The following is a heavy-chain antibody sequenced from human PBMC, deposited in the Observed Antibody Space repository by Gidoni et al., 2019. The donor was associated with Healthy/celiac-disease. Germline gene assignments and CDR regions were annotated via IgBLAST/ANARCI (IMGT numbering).Heavy chain of an antibody. J-gene: IGHJ4*02. V-gene: IGHV3-23*01. CDR1: GLTFSSYA. Sequence: EVQLLESGGGLVQPGGSLRLSCAASGLTFSSYAMSWVRQAPGKGLEWVSAMSGSGGSTYYADAVKGRFTISRDNSKNTLYLQMNSLRAEDTAVYYCAKGAYYDFWSGSPDYWGQGTLVTVSS. CDR2: MSGSGGST. D-gene: IGHD3-3*01. CDR3: AKGAYYDFWSGSPDY.